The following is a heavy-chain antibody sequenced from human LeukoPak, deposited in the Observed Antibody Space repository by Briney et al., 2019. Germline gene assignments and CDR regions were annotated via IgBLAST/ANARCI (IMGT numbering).Heavy chain of an antibody. V-gene: IGHV3-7*01. CDR2: INEDGSNK. D-gene: IGHD6-19*01. J-gene: IGHJ4*02. CDR1: GFTFSSYW. CDR3: TRVIVAVPGYFDYFDF. Sequence: GGSLRLSCAASGFTFSSYWMRWIRQAPGKGLEWVADINEDGSNKWHLGSVKGRFTVSRDNARNSLYLQMNSLRVEDTAVYYCTRVIVAVPGYFDYFDFWGQGVLVTVSS.